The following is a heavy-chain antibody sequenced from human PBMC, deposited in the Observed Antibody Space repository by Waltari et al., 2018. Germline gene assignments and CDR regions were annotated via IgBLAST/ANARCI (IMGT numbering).Heavy chain of an antibody. CDR2: ISGSGGST. V-gene: IGHV3-23*04. D-gene: IGHD1-26*01. J-gene: IGHJ4*02. CDR3: AKVRYSGSYFGMEYYFDY. Sequence: EVQLVESGGGLVQPGGSLRLSCAASGFTFSSYAMSWVRQAPGKGLEWVSAISGSGGSTYYAASVKGRFTISRDNSKNTLDLQRNSLRAEDTAVYDCAKVRYSGSYFGMEYYFDYWGQGTLVTVSS. CDR1: GFTFSSYA.